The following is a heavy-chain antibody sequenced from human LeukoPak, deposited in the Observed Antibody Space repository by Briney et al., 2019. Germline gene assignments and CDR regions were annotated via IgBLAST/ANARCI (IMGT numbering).Heavy chain of an antibody. CDR1: GGSINNYW. CDR3: ARYCSGGDCYSKALDY. J-gene: IGHJ4*02. D-gene: IGHD2-15*01. V-gene: IGHV4-59*01. CDR2: MYYSGST. Sequence: PSETLSLTCSVSGGSINNYWWNWIRQPPGKGLEWIGYMYYSGSTSYNPSLKSRLTRSVDTSLNQFSLKLNSVTAADTAVYYCARYCSGGDCYSKALDYWGQGILVTVSS.